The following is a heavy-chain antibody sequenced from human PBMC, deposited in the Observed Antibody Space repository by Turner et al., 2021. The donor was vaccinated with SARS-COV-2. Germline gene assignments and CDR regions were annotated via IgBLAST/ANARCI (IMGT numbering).Heavy chain of an antibody. CDR1: GFSFSNYP. V-gene: IGHV3-30-3*01. Sequence: QVQLLASGGAVVQPGSSLRLSCAASGFSFSNYPMHWVRQAPGKGLEWVAVISYDGSNKYYADSVKGRFTISRDSSKNTLFLQRTSLRAEDTAVYYCARDRVWGGSNSFGYYFDFWGQGTLVTVSS. CDR2: ISYDGSNK. CDR3: ARDRVWGGSNSFGYYFDF. J-gene: IGHJ4*02. D-gene: IGHD2-15*01.